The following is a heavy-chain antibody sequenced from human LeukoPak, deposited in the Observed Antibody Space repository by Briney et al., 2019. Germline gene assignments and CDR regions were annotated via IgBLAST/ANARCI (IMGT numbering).Heavy chain of an antibody. D-gene: IGHD6-19*01. CDR1: GYTFTSYG. V-gene: IGHV1-18*01. Sequence: ASVKVSCKASGYTFTSYGISWVRQAPGQGLEGMGWISAYNGNTNYAQKLQGRLTMTTDTSTSTAYMELRSLRSDDTAVYYCARDRAVAGTLYYYYYGMDVWGQGTTVTVSS. CDR2: ISAYNGNT. J-gene: IGHJ6*02. CDR3: ARDRAVAGTLYYYYYGMDV.